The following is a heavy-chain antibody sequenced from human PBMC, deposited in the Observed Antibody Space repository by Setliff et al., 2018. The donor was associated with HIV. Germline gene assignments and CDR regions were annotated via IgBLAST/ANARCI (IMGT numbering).Heavy chain of an antibody. D-gene: IGHD2-21*02. CDR2: IYHSGST. CDR1: GYSISSGYY. Sequence: TSETLSLTCAVSGYSISSGYYWGWIRQPPGKGLEWIGSIYHSGSTYYNPSLNDRATISLDTSKNQFSLKLNSVTAADTAVYYCARDVGVAADIWGQGTMVTVSS. CDR3: ARDVGVAADI. J-gene: IGHJ3*02. V-gene: IGHV4-38-2*02.